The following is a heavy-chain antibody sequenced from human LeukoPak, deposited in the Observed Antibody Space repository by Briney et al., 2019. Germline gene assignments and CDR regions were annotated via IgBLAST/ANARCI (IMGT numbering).Heavy chain of an antibody. D-gene: IGHD3-10*01. CDR1: RHTFTGYY. V-gene: IGHV1-2*02. Sequence: ASVKVSCKASRHTFTGYYMHWVRQAPGQGLEWMGWINPNNGGTNYAQKFQGRVTMTSDTSISTACMQLSSLISDDTAVYYCASPDYYGSGSYQFDPWGQGTLVIVSS. CDR3: ASPDYYGSGSYQFDP. J-gene: IGHJ5*02. CDR2: INPNNGGT.